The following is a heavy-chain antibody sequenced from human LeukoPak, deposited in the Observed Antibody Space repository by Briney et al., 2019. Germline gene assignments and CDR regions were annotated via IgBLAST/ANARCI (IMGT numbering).Heavy chain of an antibody. CDR3: ARSTIDYSSSWYFNY. J-gene: IGHJ4*02. Sequence: GGSLRLSCTGSGFTFSHFWMSWVRQAPGKGLEWVSVIYSGGSTYYADSVKGRFTISRDNSKNTLYLQMNSLRAEDTAVYYCARSTIDYSSSWYFNYWGQGTLVTVSS. CDR2: IYSGGST. V-gene: IGHV3-66*01. CDR1: GFTFSHFW. D-gene: IGHD6-13*01.